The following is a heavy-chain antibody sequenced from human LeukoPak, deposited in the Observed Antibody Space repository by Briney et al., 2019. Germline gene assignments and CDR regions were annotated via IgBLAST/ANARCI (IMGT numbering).Heavy chain of an antibody. J-gene: IGHJ4*02. CDR3: AKEESYGDYRTGTFDY. CDR2: ISYDGSNK. Sequence: GGSLRLSCAASGFTFSSYAMHWVRQAPGKGLEWVAVISYDGSNKYYADSVKGRFTISRDNSKNTLYPQMNSLRAEDTAVYYCAKEESYGDYRTGTFDYWGQGTLVTVSS. D-gene: IGHD4-17*01. CDR1: GFTFSSYA. V-gene: IGHV3-30-3*01.